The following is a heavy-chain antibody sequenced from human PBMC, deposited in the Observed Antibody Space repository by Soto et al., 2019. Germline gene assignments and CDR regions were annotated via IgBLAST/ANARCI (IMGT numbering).Heavy chain of an antibody. CDR1: GFTFSSYA. CDR3: AKDKGSAPRYFQH. V-gene: IGHV3-23*01. Sequence: GGSLRLSCAASGFTFSSYAMSWVRQAPGKGLEWVSAISGSGGSTYYADSVKGRFTISRDNSKNTQYLQMNSLRAEDKAVYYCAKDKGSAPRYFQHWGQGTLVTVSS. CDR2: ISGSGGST. J-gene: IGHJ1*01.